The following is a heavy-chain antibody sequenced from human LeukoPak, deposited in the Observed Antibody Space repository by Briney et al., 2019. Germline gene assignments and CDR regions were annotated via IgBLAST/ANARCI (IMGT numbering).Heavy chain of an antibody. CDR3: ARAYSSYYYYYYMDV. J-gene: IGHJ6*03. Sequence: GGSLRLSCAASGFTFNNYAMHWVRQAPGKGLEWVSHISWNTGTIAYADSVKGRFTISRDNAKNSLYLQMNSLRAEDTAVYYCARAYSSYYYYYYMDVWGKGTTVTVSS. CDR2: ISWNTGTI. V-gene: IGHV3-9*01. CDR1: GFTFNNYA. D-gene: IGHD6-13*01.